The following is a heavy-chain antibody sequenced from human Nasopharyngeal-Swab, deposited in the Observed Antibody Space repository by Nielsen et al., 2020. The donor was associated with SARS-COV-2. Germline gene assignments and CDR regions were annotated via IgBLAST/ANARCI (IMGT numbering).Heavy chain of an antibody. V-gene: IGHV3-23*01. CDR3: AKDETYYDFWSGYFRWFDP. Sequence: VRQAPGKGLEWVSAISDSGGSTYYADSVKGRFTISRDNSKNTLYLQMNSLRAEDTAVYYCAKDETYYDFWSGYFRWFDPWGQGTLVTISS. CDR2: ISDSGGST. D-gene: IGHD3-3*01. J-gene: IGHJ5*02.